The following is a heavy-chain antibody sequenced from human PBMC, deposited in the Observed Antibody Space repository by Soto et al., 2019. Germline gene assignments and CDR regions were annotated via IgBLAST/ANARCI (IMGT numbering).Heavy chain of an antibody. J-gene: IGHJ4*02. V-gene: IGHV1-69*06. Sequence: QERLVQSGAEVRKPGSSVKVSCKVTGGTSTRYAINWVRQAPGQGLEWMGGIVPMFGTSKYAQKFQGRVTITGETSTKIAYVELRSLRSEDTAVYYCNRSSEYDFWSGYLWGQGTLVSVSS. CDR1: GGTSTRYA. D-gene: IGHD3-3*01. CDR3: NRSSEYDFWSGYL. CDR2: IVPMFGTS.